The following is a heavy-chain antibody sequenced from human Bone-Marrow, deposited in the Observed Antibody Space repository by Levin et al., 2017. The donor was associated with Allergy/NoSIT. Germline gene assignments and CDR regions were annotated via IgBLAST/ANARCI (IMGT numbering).Heavy chain of an antibody. J-gene: IGHJ6*02. CDR1: GFTFSNAW. CDR3: TTPLGTTYYYYYYGMDV. V-gene: IGHV3-15*01. D-gene: IGHD2/OR15-2a*01. Sequence: GGSLRLSCAASGFTFSNAWMSWVRQAPGKGLEWVGRIKSKTDGGTTDYAAPVKGRFTISRDDSKNTLYLQMNSLKTEDTAVYYCTTPLGTTYYYYYYGMDVWGQGTTVTVSS. CDR2: IKSKTDGGTT.